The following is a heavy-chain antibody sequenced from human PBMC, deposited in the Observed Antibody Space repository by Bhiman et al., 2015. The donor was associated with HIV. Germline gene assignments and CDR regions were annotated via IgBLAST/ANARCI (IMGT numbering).Heavy chain of an antibody. CDR2: ISYDGSNK. V-gene: IGHV3-30-3*01. CDR1: GFTFSSYT. Sequence: VQLVESGGGVVQPGRSLRLSCAASGFTFSSYTMHWVRQAPGKGLEWVAFISYDGSNKYYADSVKGRFTISRDNSKNTLYLQMNSLRAEDTAVYYCARAGLIVATMGGAFDIWGQGTMVTVSS. J-gene: IGHJ3*02. D-gene: IGHD5-12*01. CDR3: ARAGLIVATMGGAFDI.